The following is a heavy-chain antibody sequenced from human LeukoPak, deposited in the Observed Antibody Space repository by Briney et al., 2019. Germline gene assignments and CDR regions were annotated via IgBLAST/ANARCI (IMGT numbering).Heavy chain of an antibody. CDR2: IYYSGST. CDR3: ARDLFNYYDSIPTDY. V-gene: IGHV4-39*07. Sequence: SETLSLTCTVSGGSISSSSYYWGWIRQPPGKGLEWIGSIYYSGSTYYNPSLKSRVTISVDTSKNQFSLKLSSVTAADTAVYYCARDLFNYYDSIPTDYWGQGTLVTVSS. CDR1: GGSISSSSYY. D-gene: IGHD3-22*01. J-gene: IGHJ4*02.